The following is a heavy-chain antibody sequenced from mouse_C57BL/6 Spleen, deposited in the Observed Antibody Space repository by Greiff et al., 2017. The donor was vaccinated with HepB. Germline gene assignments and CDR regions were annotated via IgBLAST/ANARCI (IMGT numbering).Heavy chain of an antibody. J-gene: IGHJ3*01. CDR1: GVASTSSG. CDR2: ILGGGST. CDR3: AKRDGSWFAY. V-gene: IGHV2-9*01. D-gene: IGHD2-3*01. Sequence: LHLQQSGPGLVAPLQSLSITCTASGVASTSSGVDWVRQPPGQGLEWLGVILGGGSTNYNSALMSRLSISKDNSKSRVFLKMNSLQTDDTAMYYCAKRDGSWFAYWGQGTLVTVSA.